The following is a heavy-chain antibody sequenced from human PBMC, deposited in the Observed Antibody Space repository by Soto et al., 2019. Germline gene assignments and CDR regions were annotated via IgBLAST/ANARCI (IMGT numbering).Heavy chain of an antibody. J-gene: IGHJ6*02. CDR3: ASLTPPFYYYYGMDV. CDR1: GGSISSGGYY. Sequence: SETLSLTCTVSGGSISSGGYYWSWIRQHPGKGLEWIGYIYYSGSTYYNPSLKSRVTISVDTSKNQFSLKLSSVTAADTAVYYCASLTPPFYYYYGMDVWGQGTTVTVSS. V-gene: IGHV4-31*03. D-gene: IGHD7-27*01. CDR2: IYYSGST.